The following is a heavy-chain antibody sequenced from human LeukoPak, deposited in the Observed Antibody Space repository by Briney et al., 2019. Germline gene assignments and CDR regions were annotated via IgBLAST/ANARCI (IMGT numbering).Heavy chain of an antibody. D-gene: IGHD6-13*01. V-gene: IGHV3-30*03. CDR1: RFTFSTYG. Sequence: PGGSLRLSCAASRFTFSTYGMNWVRQAPGKGLDWVALIPSDGSTKYYADSVKGRFTISRDNSKNTLYLQMNSLRAEDTAVYYCAREGNWGQGTLVTVSS. CDR3: AREGN. CDR2: IPSDGSTK. J-gene: IGHJ4*02.